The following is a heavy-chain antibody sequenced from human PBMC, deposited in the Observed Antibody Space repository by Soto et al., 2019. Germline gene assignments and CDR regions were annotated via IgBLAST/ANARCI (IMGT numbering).Heavy chain of an antibody. CDR3: ARGTREGYYFDF. Sequence: QVRLQQWGAGLLKSSETLSLTCAVYGASFNVHYWSWIRQSPVRGLEWIWEINDGGSTNYNPSLKSRVTVSVDTTKIHFSLKMSSVTAADTAMYYCARGTREGYYFDFWGRGTLVTVSS. CDR2: INDGGST. D-gene: IGHD2-15*01. V-gene: IGHV4-34*01. CDR1: GASFNVHY. J-gene: IGHJ2*01.